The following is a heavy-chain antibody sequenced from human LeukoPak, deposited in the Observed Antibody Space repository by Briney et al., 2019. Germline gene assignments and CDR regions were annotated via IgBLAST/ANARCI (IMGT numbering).Heavy chain of an antibody. J-gene: IGHJ4*02. V-gene: IGHV4-39*07. Sequence: SEPLSLTCTVSGGSISSSSYYWGWIRQPPGKGLEWIGSIYYSGSTYYNPSLKSRVTISVDTSKNQFSLKLSSVTAADTAVYYCARDVYYYGSGSRNFDYWGQGTLVTVSS. CDR3: ARDVYYYGSGSRNFDY. CDR1: GGSISSSSYY. D-gene: IGHD3-10*01. CDR2: IYYSGST.